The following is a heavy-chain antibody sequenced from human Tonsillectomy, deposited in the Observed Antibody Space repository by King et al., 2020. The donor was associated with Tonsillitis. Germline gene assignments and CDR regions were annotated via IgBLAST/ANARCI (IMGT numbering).Heavy chain of an antibody. V-gene: IGHV4-59*08. Sequence: QLQESGPGLVKPSATLSLTCTVSGGSISSYYWSWIRQPPGKGLEWIGYIHYSGSTNYNPSLKSRVTISVDTSKNQFSLKLTSGTAADTAVYYCARHSPGLSLVRPHAGFDYWGQGTLVTVSS. CDR1: GGSISSYY. CDR2: IHYSGST. D-gene: IGHD3-16*01. J-gene: IGHJ4*02. CDR3: ARHSPGLSLVRPHAGFDY.